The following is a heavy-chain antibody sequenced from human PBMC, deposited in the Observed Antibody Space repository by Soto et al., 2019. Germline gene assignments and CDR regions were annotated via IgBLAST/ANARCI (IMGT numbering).Heavy chain of an antibody. D-gene: IGHD2-15*01. J-gene: IGHJ6*02. V-gene: IGHV1-69*12. CDR2: IIPIFGTA. CDR3: ARDGGGGCYLAPSGMDV. CDR1: GGTFSSYA. Sequence: QVQLVQSGAEVKKPGSSVKVSCKASGGTFSSYAISWVRQAPGQGLEWMGGIIPIFGTANYAQKFQGRVTIPAGESTSTGYMELSSLRSEGTAVYYCARDGGGGCYLAPSGMDVWGQGTTVTVCS.